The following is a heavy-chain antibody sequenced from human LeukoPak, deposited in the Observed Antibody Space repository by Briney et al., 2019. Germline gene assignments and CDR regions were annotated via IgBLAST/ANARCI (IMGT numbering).Heavy chain of an antibody. CDR3: ASSVVVASKEKLVATALNY. D-gene: IGHD2-15*01. CDR2: IIPILGIA. J-gene: IGHJ4*02. CDR1: GGTFSSYA. Sequence: SVKVSCKASGGTFSSYAISWVRQAPGQGLEWMGRIIPILGIANYAQKFQGRVTITADKSTSTAYMELSNLRSEDTAVYYCASSVVVASKEKLVATALNYWGQGTLVTVSS. V-gene: IGHV1-69*04.